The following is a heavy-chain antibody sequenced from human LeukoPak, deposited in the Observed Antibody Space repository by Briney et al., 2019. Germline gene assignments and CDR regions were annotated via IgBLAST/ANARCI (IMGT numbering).Heavy chain of an antibody. V-gene: IGHV1-18*04. CDR3: ARYCGGDCYHPANY. CDR2: ISAYNGNT. D-gene: IGHD2-21*02. Sequence: ASVKVSCKASGYTFSDYYIHWVRQAPGQGLEWVGWISAYNGNTNYAQKLQGRVTMTTDTSTTTAYMELRSLRSDDTAVYYCARYCGGDCYHPANYWGQGTLVTVSS. J-gene: IGHJ4*02. CDR1: GYTFSDYY.